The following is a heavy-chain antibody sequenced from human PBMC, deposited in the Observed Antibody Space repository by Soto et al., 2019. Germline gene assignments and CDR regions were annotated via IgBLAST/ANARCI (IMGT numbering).Heavy chain of an antibody. D-gene: IGHD3-16*01. Sequence: EVQLLESGGDLVQPGGSLRLSCAASGFSFSTSSMAWVRQPPGKGLEWVSAISPSASDTLYADSVKGRFTISRDNSQNTXFLQMXSLXXDDTAVYYXXXGXXTFAYXWGQGALVTVSS. CDR1: GFSFSTSS. J-gene: IGHJ4*02. V-gene: IGHV3-23*01. CDR3: XXGXXTFAYX. CDR2: ISPSASDT.